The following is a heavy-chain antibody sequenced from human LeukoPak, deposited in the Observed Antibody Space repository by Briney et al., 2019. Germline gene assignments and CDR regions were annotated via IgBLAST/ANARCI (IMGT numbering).Heavy chain of an antibody. CDR1: GGSISSYY. V-gene: IGHV4-59*12. CDR2: IYYSGST. J-gene: IGHJ6*02. Sequence: PSETLSLTCTVSGGSISSYYWSWIRQPPGKGLEWIGYIYYSGSTNYNPSLKSRVTISVDTSKNQFSLKLSSVTAADTAVYYCARAGLVTGMDVWGQGTTVTVSS. D-gene: IGHD3-16*01. CDR3: ARAGLVTGMDV.